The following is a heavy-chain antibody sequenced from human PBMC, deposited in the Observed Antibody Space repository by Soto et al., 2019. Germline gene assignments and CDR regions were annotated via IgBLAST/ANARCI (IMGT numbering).Heavy chain of an antibody. CDR3: ARTIYGDYEGPYYYMDV. CDR2: IYYSGST. CDR1: GGSISSYY. D-gene: IGHD4-17*01. J-gene: IGHJ6*03. Sequence: QVQLQESGPGLVKPSETLSLTCTVSGGSISSYYWSWIRQPPGKGLEWIGYIYYSGSTNYNPSLKSRVTISVDTSKNQFSLKLSSVTAADTAVYYCARTIYGDYEGPYYYMDVWGKGTTVTVSS. V-gene: IGHV4-59*01.